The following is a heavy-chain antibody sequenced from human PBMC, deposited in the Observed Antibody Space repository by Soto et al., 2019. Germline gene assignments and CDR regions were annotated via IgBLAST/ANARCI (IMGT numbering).Heavy chain of an antibody. D-gene: IGHD4-17*01. CDR1: GFTFDDYG. CDR2: INWNGGST. J-gene: IGHJ4*02. V-gene: IGHV3-20*01. Sequence: GGSLRLSCAASGFTFDDYGMSWVRQAPGKGLEWVSGINWNGGSTGYADSVKGRFTISRDNAKNSLYLQMNSLRAEDTALYHCARTVTRGKFDYWGQGTLVTVSS. CDR3: ARTVTRGKFDY.